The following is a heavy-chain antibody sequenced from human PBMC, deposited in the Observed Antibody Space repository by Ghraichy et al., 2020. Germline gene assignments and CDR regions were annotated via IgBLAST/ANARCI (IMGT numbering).Heavy chain of an antibody. J-gene: IGHJ4*02. CDR3: AREMKGVQRWLHLLYYFDY. V-gene: IGHV4-34*01. Sequence: SETLSLTCAVYGGSFSGYYWSWIRQPPGKGLEWIGEINHSGSTNYNPSLKSRVTISVDTSKNQFSLKLSSVTAADTAVYYCAREMKGVQRWLHLLYYFDYWGQGTLVTVSS. CDR1: GGSFSGYY. D-gene: IGHD5-24*01. CDR2: INHSGST.